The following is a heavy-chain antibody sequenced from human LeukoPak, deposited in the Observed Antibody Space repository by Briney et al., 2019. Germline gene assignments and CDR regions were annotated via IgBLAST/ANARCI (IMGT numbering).Heavy chain of an antibody. D-gene: IGHD4-23*01. CDR1: GGSISSYY. CDR3: ARGSPYYGGNSGSLNFDY. CDR2: IYYSGST. V-gene: IGHV4-59*12. J-gene: IGHJ4*02. Sequence: PSETLSLTCTVSGGSISSYYWSWIRQPPGKGLEWIGYIYYSGSTNYNPSLKSRVTISVDTSKNQFSLKLSSVTAADTAVYYCARGSPYYGGNSGSLNFDYWGQGTLVTVSS.